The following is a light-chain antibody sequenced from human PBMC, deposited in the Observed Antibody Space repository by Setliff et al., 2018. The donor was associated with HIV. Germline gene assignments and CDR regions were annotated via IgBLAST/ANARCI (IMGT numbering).Light chain of an antibody. J-gene: IGLJ1*01. CDR3: SSYAGSSYV. CDR2: DVT. Sequence: QSALTQTASVSGSPGQSITISCTGTSSDVGGYNYVSWYQQHPGKSPKLMIYDVTKRPSGVSDRFSGSKSGNTSSLTISGLHADDEADYYCSSYAGSSYVFGSGTKV. V-gene: IGLV2-14*01. CDR1: SSDVGGYNY.